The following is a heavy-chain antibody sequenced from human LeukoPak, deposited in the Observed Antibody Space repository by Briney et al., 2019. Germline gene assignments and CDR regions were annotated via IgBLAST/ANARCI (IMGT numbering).Heavy chain of an antibody. V-gene: IGHV3-30-3*01. J-gene: IGHJ4*02. CDR3: VCRIGGAPQ. D-gene: IGHD1-26*01. CDR1: GFTFSSYA. CDR2: ISYDGSNK. Sequence: PGGSLRLSCAASGFTFSSYAMHWVRQAPGKGLEWVAVISYDGSNKYYADSVKGRFTISRDNSKNTLYLQMNSLRAEDTAVYYCVCRIGGAPQWGQGTLVTVSS.